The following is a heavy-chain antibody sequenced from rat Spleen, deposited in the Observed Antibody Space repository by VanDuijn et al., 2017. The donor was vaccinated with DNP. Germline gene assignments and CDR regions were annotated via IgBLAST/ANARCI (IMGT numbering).Heavy chain of an antibody. J-gene: IGHJ2*01. V-gene: IGHV2-6*01. CDR1: GFSLTSHT. CDR3: ARWGDY. Sequence: QVQVKESGPGLVQPSQTLSLTCTVSGFSLTSHTVSWVRQPPGKGLEWIEAMSSGGTTFYNSALKSRLSISRDTSKSQVFLKMNSLQTEDTAMYFCARWGDYWGQGVMVTVSS. CDR2: MSSGGTT.